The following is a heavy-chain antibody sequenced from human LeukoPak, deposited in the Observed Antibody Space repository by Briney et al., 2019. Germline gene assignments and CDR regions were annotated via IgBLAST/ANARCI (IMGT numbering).Heavy chain of an antibody. Sequence: ASVKVSCKASGYTFTGYYMHWVRQAPGQGLEWMGGIIPIFGTANYAQKFQGRVTITADESTSTAYMELSSLRSEDTAVYYCASARGAIRYFDWSDARDAFDIWGQGTMVTVSS. D-gene: IGHD3-9*01. CDR2: IIPIFGTA. CDR1: GYTFTGYY. CDR3: ASARGAIRYFDWSDARDAFDI. J-gene: IGHJ3*02. V-gene: IGHV1-69*13.